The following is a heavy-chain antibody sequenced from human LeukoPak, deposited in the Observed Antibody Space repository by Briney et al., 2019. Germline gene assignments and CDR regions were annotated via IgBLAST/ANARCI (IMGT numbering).Heavy chain of an antibody. CDR1: GGSISSGSYY. D-gene: IGHD6-13*01. CDR2: IYTSGST. CDR3: ARESSPRNNWFDP. J-gene: IGHJ5*02. Sequence: PSETLSLTCTVSGGSISSGSYYWSWIRQPAGKGLEWIGRIYTSGSTNYNPSLKSRVTISVDTSKNQFSLKLSSVTAADTAVYYCARESSPRNNWFDPWGQGTLVTVSS. V-gene: IGHV4-61*02.